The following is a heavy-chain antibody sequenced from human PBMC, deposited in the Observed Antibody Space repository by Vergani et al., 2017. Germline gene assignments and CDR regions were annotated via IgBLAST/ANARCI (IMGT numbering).Heavy chain of an antibody. D-gene: IGHD3-3*01. J-gene: IGHJ4*02. CDR3: ERDTFGYDFWSGYYLNYFAY. CDR1: GFTFSSYG. CDR2: IWYDGSNK. V-gene: IGHV3-33*01. Sequence: QVQLVESGGGVVQPGRSLRLSCAASGFTFSSYGMHWVRQAPGKGLGWVAVIWYDGSNKYYADSVKGRFTLSRDNSKNTLYLQMNSLIAEDTAVYYCERDTFGYDFWSGYYLNYFAYWGQGSLVTVSS.